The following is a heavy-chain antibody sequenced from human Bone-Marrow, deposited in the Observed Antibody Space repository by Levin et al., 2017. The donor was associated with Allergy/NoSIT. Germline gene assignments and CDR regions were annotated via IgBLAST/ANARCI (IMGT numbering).Heavy chain of an antibody. Sequence: SETLSLTCTVSGGSISSVDYYWSWIRQPPGTGLEWIGYIHYSGSTYYDPSLRSRVTISVDTSKNQFSLKLNSVTAADTAVYYCSRRGPDYGSGSYLGSFDIWGQGTMVTVSS. CDR2: IHYSGST. V-gene: IGHV4-30-4*01. D-gene: IGHD3-10*01. J-gene: IGHJ3*02. CDR1: GGSISSVDYY. CDR3: SRRGPDYGSGSYLGSFDI.